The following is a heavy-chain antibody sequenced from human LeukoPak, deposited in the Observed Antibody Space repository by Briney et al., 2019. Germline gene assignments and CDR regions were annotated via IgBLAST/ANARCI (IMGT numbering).Heavy chain of an antibody. Sequence: ASVKVSCKASGGTFSSYAISWVRQAPGQGLEWMGGIIPIFGTANYAQKFQGRVTITADESTSTAYMELSSLRSEDTAVYYCARVHFDWLRRHYFDYWGQGTLVTVSS. D-gene: IGHD3-9*01. J-gene: IGHJ4*02. V-gene: IGHV1-69*13. CDR2: IIPIFGTA. CDR1: GGTFSSYA. CDR3: ARVHFDWLRRHYFDY.